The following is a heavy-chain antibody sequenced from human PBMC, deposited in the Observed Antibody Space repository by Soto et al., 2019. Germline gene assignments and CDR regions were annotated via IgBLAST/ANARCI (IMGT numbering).Heavy chain of an antibody. CDR1: GFTFSSYA. CDR3: ARGRFRGYSDAFDI. V-gene: IGHV3-30-3*01. D-gene: IGHD3-10*01. CDR2: ISYDGSNK. J-gene: IGHJ3*02. Sequence: QVQLVESGGGVVQPGRSLRLSCAASGFTFSSYAMHWVRQAPGKGLEWVAVISYDGSNKYYADSVKGRFTISRDNSKNTLYLQMNSLRAEDTAVYYCARGRFRGYSDAFDIWGQGTMVTVSS.